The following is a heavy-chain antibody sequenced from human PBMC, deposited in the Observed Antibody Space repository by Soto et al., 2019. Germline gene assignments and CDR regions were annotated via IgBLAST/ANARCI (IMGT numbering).Heavy chain of an antibody. CDR1: GYTFTSYA. J-gene: IGHJ4*02. V-gene: IGHV1-8*02. CDR2: MNPNSGNT. D-gene: IGHD5-18*01. Sequence: ASVKVSCKASGYTFTSYAMHWVRQAPGQRLEWMGWMNPNSGNTGYAQKFQGRVTMTRNTSISTAYMELSSLRSEDTAVYYCARGPGQRPFDYWGQGTLVTVSS. CDR3: ARGPGQRPFDY.